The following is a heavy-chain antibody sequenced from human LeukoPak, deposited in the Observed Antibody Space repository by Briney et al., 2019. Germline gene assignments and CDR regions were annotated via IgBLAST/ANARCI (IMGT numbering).Heavy chain of an antibody. CDR1: GFTFSDYY. CDR3: ANRGYSYLRPHFDY. J-gene: IGHJ4*02. V-gene: IGHV3-11*01. CDR2: ISSSGSTI. D-gene: IGHD5-18*01. Sequence: GGSLRLSCAASGFTFSDYYMSWIRQAPGKGLEWVSYISSSGSTIYYADSVKGRFTISRDNSKNTLYLQMNSLRAEDTAVYYCANRGYSYLRPHFDYWGQGTLVTVSS.